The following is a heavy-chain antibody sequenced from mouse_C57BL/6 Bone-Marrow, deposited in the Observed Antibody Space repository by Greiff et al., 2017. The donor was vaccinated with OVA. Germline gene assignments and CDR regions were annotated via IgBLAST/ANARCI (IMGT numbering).Heavy chain of an antibody. V-gene: IGHV1-64*01. CDR3: ATPYYYYGSSWFAY. CDR1: GYTFTSYW. Sequence: VQLQQPGAELVKPGASLKLSCKASGYTFTSYWMHWVKQRPGQGLEWIGMIHPNSGSTNYNEKFKSKATLTVDKSSSTAYMQLSSLTSEDSAVYYGATPYYYYGSSWFAYWGQGTLVTVSA. CDR2: IHPNSGST. D-gene: IGHD1-1*01. J-gene: IGHJ3*01.